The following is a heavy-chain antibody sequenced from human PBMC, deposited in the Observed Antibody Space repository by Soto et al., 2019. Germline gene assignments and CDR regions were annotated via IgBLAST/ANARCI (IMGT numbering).Heavy chain of an antibody. CDR2: IYSGGST. D-gene: IGHD6-19*01. V-gene: IGHV3-53*01. Sequence: VSLRLSCAASGFTVSSNYMSWVRQAPGKGLEWVSVIYSGGSTYYADSVKGRFTISRDNSKNTLYLQMNSLRAEDTAVYYCARVYSSGGIDYWGQGTLVTVSS. CDR3: ARVYSSGGIDY. CDR1: GFTVSSNY. J-gene: IGHJ4*02.